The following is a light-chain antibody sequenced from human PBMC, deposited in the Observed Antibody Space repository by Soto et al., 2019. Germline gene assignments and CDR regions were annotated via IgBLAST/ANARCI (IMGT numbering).Light chain of an antibody. Sequence: EIVLTQSPATLSLSPGERATLSCVASQSVSSSYLAWYQQKPGLAPMLLIYDASSRATGIPERFSGSVSGTDFTLTISRLEPEDFAVYYCQQYGRSPFTFGPGTKVDIK. J-gene: IGKJ3*01. CDR3: QQYGRSPFT. V-gene: IGKV3D-20*01. CDR1: QSVSSSY. CDR2: DAS.